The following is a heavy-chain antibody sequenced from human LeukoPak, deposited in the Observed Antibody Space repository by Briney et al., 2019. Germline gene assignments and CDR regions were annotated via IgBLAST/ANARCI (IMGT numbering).Heavy chain of an antibody. CDR2: ISSSSSYI. CDR1: GFSFSSYR. Sequence: GGSLRLSCAASGFSFSSYRMNWVRQAPGKGLEWVSSISSSSSYIYYADSVKGRFTISRDNAKNSLYLQMNSLRAEDTAVYYCAELGITMIGGVWGKGTTVTISS. D-gene: IGHD3-10*02. CDR3: AELGITMIGGV. V-gene: IGHV3-21*01. J-gene: IGHJ6*04.